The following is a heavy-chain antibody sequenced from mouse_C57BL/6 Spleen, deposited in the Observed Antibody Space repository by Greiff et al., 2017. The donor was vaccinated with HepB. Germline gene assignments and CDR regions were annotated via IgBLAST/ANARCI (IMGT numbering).Heavy chain of an antibody. CDR1: GYSITSDY. J-gene: IGHJ2*01. V-gene: IGHV3-8*01. Sequence: EVKLMESGPGLAKPSQTLSLTCSVTGYSITSDYWNWIRKFPGNKLEYMGYISYSGSTYYNPSLKSRISITRDTSKNQYYLQLNSVTTEDTATYYCARGIYYDYDVGYFDYWGQGTTLTVSS. CDR3: ARGIYYDYDVGYFDY. CDR2: ISYSGST. D-gene: IGHD2-4*01.